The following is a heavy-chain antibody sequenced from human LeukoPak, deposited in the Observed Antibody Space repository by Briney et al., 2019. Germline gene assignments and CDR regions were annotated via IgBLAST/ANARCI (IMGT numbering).Heavy chain of an antibody. Sequence: PGGSLRLSCAASGFTFSSYGMHWVRQAPGKGLEWVAFIRYDGSNKYYADSVKGRFTISRDNSKNTLYLQMNSLRAEDTAVYYCAKSTSGSGGYVLLGAFDIWGQGTMVTVSS. J-gene: IGHJ3*02. CDR2: IRYDGSNK. V-gene: IGHV3-30*02. D-gene: IGHD5-12*01. CDR3: AKSTSGSGGYVLLGAFDI. CDR1: GFTFSSYG.